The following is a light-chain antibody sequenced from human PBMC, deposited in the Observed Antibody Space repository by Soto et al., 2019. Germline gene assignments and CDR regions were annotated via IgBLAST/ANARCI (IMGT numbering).Light chain of an antibody. J-gene: IGKJ1*01. CDR2: DAS. CDR1: QSVSSY. CDR3: QQRSNWWT. Sequence: EIVLTQSPATLSLSPGERATLSCRASQSVSSYLAWYQQKPGQAPRLLIYDASNRATGIPARFSSSGSGTDFTLTISSLEPEDFAVYYCQQRSNWWTFGQGPKVEIK. V-gene: IGKV3-11*01.